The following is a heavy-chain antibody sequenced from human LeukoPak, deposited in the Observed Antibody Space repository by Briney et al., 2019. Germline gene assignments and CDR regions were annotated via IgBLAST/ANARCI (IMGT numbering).Heavy chain of an antibody. Sequence: SVKVSCKASGGTFSSYAISWVRQAPGQGLEWMGGIIPIFGTANYAQKFQGRVTITADKSTSTAYMELSSLRSEDTAVYYCASSAGAEYFQHWGQGILVTVSS. CDR1: GGTFSSYA. CDR2: IIPIFGTA. CDR3: ASSAGAEYFQH. V-gene: IGHV1-69*06. J-gene: IGHJ1*01. D-gene: IGHD2-15*01.